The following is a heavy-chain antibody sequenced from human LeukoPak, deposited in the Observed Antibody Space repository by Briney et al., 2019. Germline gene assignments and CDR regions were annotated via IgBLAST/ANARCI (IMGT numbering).Heavy chain of an antibody. CDR1: GYSIRNGYN. D-gene: IGHD4-17*01. CDR3: ARGGYGDYYFDY. J-gene: IGHJ4*02. CDR2: IYQSGST. Sequence: KPSETLSLTCTVSGYSIRNGYNWGWIRLSPGKGLEWLGSIYQSGSTYDNPSLKSRVTISVDTSKNQFSLKLSSVTAADTAVYYCARGGYGDYYFDYWGQGTLVTVSS. V-gene: IGHV4-38-2*02.